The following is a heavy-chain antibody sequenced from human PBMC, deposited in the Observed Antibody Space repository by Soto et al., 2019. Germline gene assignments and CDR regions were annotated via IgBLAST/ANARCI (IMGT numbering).Heavy chain of an antibody. D-gene: IGHD2-21*02. CDR2: INPHSGST. V-gene: IGHV1-2*02. J-gene: IGHJ6*02. CDR1: GYSFTDDY. Sequence: ASVKVSCKTSGYSFTDDYLHWVRQAPGQGLEWVGWINPHSGSTNFAQKFLGRVSMTRDTSISTAYMELVSLTSDDTAIYYCARDVYWGDDCYSYGMDLWGQGTTVTVSS. CDR3: ARDVYWGDDCYSYGMDL.